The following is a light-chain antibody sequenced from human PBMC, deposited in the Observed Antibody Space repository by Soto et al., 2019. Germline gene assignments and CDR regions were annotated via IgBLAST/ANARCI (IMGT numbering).Light chain of an antibody. CDR2: EVG. CDR3: KSYAGSNTYV. J-gene: IGLJ1*01. V-gene: IGLV2-8*01. CDR1: KSDIGVYDF. Sequence: QPALTQPPSASGSPGQSVTISCTGTKSDIGVYDFVSWYQHHPGKAPRLIIYEVGQRPSGVPDRFSGSKSGNTASLTVSGLQAADEADYFCKSYAGSNTYVFGSGTKVTVL.